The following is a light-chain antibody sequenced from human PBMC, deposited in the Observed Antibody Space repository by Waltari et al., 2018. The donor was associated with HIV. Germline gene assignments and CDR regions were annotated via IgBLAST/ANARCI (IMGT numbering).Light chain of an antibody. CDR3: MQSLQTPLT. V-gene: IGKV2-28*01. Sequence: DIVMTQSPLYLPVTPGEPASISCRSSESLLHSSGFNYLDWYLQKPGRSPELLIYWSYHRDSGVSDRFNGSGSGTNFALKISRVEAEDVGVYFCMQSLQTPLTFGGGTRVDIK. J-gene: IGKJ4*01. CDR1: ESLLHSSGFNY. CDR2: WSY.